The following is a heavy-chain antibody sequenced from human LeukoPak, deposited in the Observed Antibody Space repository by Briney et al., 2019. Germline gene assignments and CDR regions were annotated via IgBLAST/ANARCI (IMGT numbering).Heavy chain of an antibody. CDR2: ISSSSSYI. J-gene: IGHJ4*02. CDR3: ARVGSSGCNDY. CDR1: GFTFSSYS. Sequence: GGSLRLSCAASGFTFSSYSMNWVRQAPGKGLEWVSSISSSSSYIYYADSVKGRFTISRDNAKNSLYLQMNSLRAEDTAVYYCARVGSSGCNDYWGQGTLVTVSS. D-gene: IGHD3-22*01. V-gene: IGHV3-21*01.